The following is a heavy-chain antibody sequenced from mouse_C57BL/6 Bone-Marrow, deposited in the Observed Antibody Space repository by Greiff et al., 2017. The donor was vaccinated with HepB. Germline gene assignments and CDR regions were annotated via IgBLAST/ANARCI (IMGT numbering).Heavy chain of an antibody. CDR1: GYSFTGYY. V-gene: IGHV1-42*01. J-gene: IGHJ2*01. D-gene: IGHD2-1*01. CDR2: INPSTGGT. CDR3: AIYYGNPYYFDY. Sequence: VQLQQSGPELVKPGASVKISCKASGYSFTGYYMNWVKQSPEKSLEWIGEINPSTGGTTYNQTFKAKATLTVDKSSSTAYMQLKSLTSEDSAVYYCAIYYGNPYYFDYWGQGTTLTVSS.